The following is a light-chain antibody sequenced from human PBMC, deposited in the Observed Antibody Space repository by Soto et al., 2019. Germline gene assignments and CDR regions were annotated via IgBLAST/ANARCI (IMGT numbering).Light chain of an antibody. V-gene: IGKV1-39*01. Sequence: DIPMTQSPSSLSASFGDRVTITCRASQNINRYVSWFQQKPGKAPNLLIFGASNLQTGVPSRFSGSGSGTEFTLTITNLQPEDFVTYYCHQSFTVPITFGQGTRLEIK. J-gene: IGKJ5*01. CDR1: QNINRY. CDR2: GAS. CDR3: HQSFTVPIT.